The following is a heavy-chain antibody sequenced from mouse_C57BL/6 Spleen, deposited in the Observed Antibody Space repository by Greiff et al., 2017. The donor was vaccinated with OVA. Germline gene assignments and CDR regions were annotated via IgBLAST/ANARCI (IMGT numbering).Heavy chain of an antibody. CDR1: GFTFSDYY. J-gene: IGHJ2*01. Sequence: DVKLVESEGGLVQPGSSMKLSCTASGFTFSDYYMAWVRQVPEKGLEWVANINYDGSSTYYLDSLKSRFIISRDNAKNILYLQMSSLKSEDTATYYCARDRDDGYFHFDYWGQGTTLTVSS. CDR3: ARDRDDGYFHFDY. D-gene: IGHD2-3*01. CDR2: INYDGSST. V-gene: IGHV5-16*01.